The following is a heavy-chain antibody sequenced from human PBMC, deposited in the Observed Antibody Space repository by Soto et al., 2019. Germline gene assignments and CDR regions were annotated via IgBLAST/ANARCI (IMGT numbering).Heavy chain of an antibody. CDR1: GGSISSSSYY. J-gene: IGHJ4*02. D-gene: IGHD3-16*01. Sequence: QLQLQESGPGLVKPSETLSLTCTVSGGSISSSSYYWGWIRQPPGKGLEWIGSIYYSGSTYYNPSLKSRVTISVDTSKNQFSLKLSSVTAADTAVYYCARRGGDIQRGFDYWGQGTLVTVSS. CDR3: ARRGGDIQRGFDY. V-gene: IGHV4-39*01. CDR2: IYYSGST.